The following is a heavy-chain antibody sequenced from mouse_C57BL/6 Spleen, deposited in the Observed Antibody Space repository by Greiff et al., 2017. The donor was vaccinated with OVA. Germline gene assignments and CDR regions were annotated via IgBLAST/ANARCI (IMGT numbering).Heavy chain of an antibody. J-gene: IGHJ3*01. CDR3: ARGGSSPFAY. V-gene: IGHV5-17*01. CDR2: ISSGSSTI. D-gene: IGHD1-3*01. Sequence: EVMLVESGGGLVKPGGSLKLSCAASGFTFRDYGMHWVRQAPEKGLEWVAYISSGSSTIYYADTVKGRFTISRDNAKNTLFLQMTSLRSEDTAMYYCARGGSSPFAYWGQGTLVTVAA. CDR1: GFTFRDYG.